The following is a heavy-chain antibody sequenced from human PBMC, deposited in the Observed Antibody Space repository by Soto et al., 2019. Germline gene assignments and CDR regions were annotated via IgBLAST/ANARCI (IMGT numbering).Heavy chain of an antibody. D-gene: IGHD2-2*01. J-gene: IGHJ6*02. CDR3: ASRLPGVVPAATHLYYYYGMDV. Sequence: VASVKVSCKASGYTFTSYGISWVRQAPGQGPEWMGWISAYNGNTNYAQKLQGRVTMTTDTSTSTAYMELSSLRSEDTAVYYCASRLPGVVPAATHLYYYYGMDVWGQGTTVTISS. CDR1: GYTFTSYG. CDR2: ISAYNGNT. V-gene: IGHV1-18*01.